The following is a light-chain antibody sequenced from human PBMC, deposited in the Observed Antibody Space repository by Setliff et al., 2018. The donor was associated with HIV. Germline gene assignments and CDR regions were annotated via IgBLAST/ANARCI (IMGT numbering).Light chain of an antibody. CDR3: VLYMGSGIWV. CDR1: SGSVSTSYY. Sequence: QPVVTQEPSFSVSPGGTVTVTCGLSSGSVSTSYYPRWYQQTPGQAPRTLIYRTNTRSSGVPDRFSGSILGNTAALTITGAQADDESDYYCVLYMGSGIWVFGGGTKGTVL. J-gene: IGLJ3*02. CDR2: RTN. V-gene: IGLV8-61*01.